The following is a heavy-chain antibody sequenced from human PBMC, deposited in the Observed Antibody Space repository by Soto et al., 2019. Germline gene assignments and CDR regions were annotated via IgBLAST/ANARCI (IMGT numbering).Heavy chain of an antibody. CDR3: ARSHSSVDYGMDV. CDR1: GYRFTTYW. CDR2: IYPGDSNT. Sequence: GESLKISCKGSGYRFTTYWIGWVRQMPGKGLEWMGLIYPGDSNTRFSPSFQGHVTISADKSISTAYLQWSSLKASDTAMYYCARSHSSVDYGMDVWGQGTTVTVSS. V-gene: IGHV5-51*01. J-gene: IGHJ6*02. D-gene: IGHD6-25*01.